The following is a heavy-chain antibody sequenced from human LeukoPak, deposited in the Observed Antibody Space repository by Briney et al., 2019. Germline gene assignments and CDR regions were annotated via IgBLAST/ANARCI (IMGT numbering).Heavy chain of an antibody. Sequence: GGSLRLSCAASGFTVSSNYMSWVRQAPGKGLEWVSVIYSGGSTFYAGAVRGRFTNSRDNSKNTLYLQMNSLRAEDTAVYYCARDVSGSSSWSDFDYWGQGTLVTVSS. CDR3: ARDVSGSSSWSDFDY. D-gene: IGHD6-13*01. CDR1: GFTVSSNY. J-gene: IGHJ4*02. V-gene: IGHV3-66*01. CDR2: IYSGGST.